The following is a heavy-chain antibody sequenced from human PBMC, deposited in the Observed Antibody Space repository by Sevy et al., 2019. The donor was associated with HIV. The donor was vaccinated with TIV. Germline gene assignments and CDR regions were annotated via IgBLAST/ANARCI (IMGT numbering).Heavy chain of an antibody. Sequence: ASVNVSCKASEGTFSTYGISWVRQAPGQGPEWMGGIIPILGTVNYAQKFQGRVTITADESTKTAYMELSSLRSEDTAVYYCARGGGNGWYYFDYWGQETLVTVSS. CDR2: IIPILGTV. D-gene: IGHD6-19*01. CDR1: EGTFSTYG. CDR3: ARGGGNGWYYFDY. J-gene: IGHJ4*02. V-gene: IGHV1-69*13.